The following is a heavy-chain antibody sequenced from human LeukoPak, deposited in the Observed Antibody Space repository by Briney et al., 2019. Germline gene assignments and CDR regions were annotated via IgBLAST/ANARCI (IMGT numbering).Heavy chain of an antibody. Sequence: GESLKISCKGSGYSFTSYWIGWVRQMPGKGLEWMGIIYPGGSDTRYSPSFQGQVTISADKSISTAYLQWSSLKASDTAMYYCARLMQWELLSPLYYYGMDVWGQGTTVTVSS. CDR3: ARLMQWELLSPLYYYGMDV. CDR2: IYPGGSDT. J-gene: IGHJ6*02. CDR1: GYSFTSYW. D-gene: IGHD1-26*01. V-gene: IGHV5-51*01.